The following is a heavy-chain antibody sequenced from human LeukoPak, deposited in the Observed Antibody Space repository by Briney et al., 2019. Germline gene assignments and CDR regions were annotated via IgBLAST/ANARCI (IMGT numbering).Heavy chain of an antibody. CDR3: AREAVAGSNYFDY. CDR1: GGSISSGGYS. V-gene: IGHV4-30-2*01. Sequence: PSETLSLTCAVSGGSISSGGYSWSWIRQPQGKGLEWIGYIYHSGSTYYNPSLKSRVTISVDRSKNQFSLKLSSVTAADTAVYYCAREAVAGSNYFDYWGQGTLVTVSS. J-gene: IGHJ4*02. D-gene: IGHD6-19*01. CDR2: IYHSGST.